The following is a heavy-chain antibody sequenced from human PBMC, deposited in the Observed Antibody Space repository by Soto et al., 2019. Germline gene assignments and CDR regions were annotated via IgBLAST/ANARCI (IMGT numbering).Heavy chain of an antibody. CDR1: GYTFTNYY. J-gene: IGHJ4*01. V-gene: IGHV1-46*01. CDR3: ARDLTLVETYYYDRTTYYLDY. D-gene: IGHD3-22*01. Sequence: ASVKVSCKASGYTFTNYYIHWVRQAPGQGLEWMGIINPSDGATSYAQKFQGRVTMTRDTSTSTVYVELSSLRSDDTALYYCARDLTLVETYYYDRTTYYLDYWGQGRLVTVSS. CDR2: INPSDGAT.